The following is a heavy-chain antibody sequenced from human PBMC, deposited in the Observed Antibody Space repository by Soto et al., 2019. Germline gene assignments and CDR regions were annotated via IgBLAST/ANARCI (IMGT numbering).Heavy chain of an antibody. J-gene: IGHJ6*02. CDR2: INSDGSST. Sequence: QLVESGGGLVQPGESLRLSCRASGFNLYNYWMHWVRQAPGKGLVWLSRINSDGSSTTYADSVRGRFTISRDNAKNMLYVQMNSLRAEDTAVYYCARSLRGMDVWGQGTTVTV. CDR3: ARSLRGMDV. V-gene: IGHV3-74*03. CDR1: GFNLYNYW. D-gene: IGHD4-17*01.